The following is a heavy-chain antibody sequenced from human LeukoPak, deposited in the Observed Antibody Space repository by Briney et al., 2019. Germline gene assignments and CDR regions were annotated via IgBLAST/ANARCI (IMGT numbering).Heavy chain of an antibody. Sequence: PGGSLRLSCAASGFTFSSYRMHWVRQAPGKGLVWVSRINSDGSSTSYADSVKGRFTISRDNARNTLYLQMNSLRAEDTAVYYCARALIAALDPFYYYYYYGMDVWGQGTTVTVSS. CDR2: INSDGSST. CDR1: GFTFSSYR. V-gene: IGHV3-74*01. D-gene: IGHD6-6*01. J-gene: IGHJ6*02. CDR3: ARALIAALDPFYYYYYYGMDV.